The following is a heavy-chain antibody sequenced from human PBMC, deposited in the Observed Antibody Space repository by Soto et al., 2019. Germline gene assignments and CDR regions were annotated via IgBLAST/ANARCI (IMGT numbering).Heavy chain of an antibody. CDR3: VRDRRIYYSDPHDEFVASDYEV. J-gene: IGHJ3*01. CDR2: FIPIFRTL. V-gene: IGHV1-69*01. CDR1: GGIFGSHG. Sequence: QVQLIQSEAEVKKPGSSVRVSCTASGGIFGSHGFSWVRQAPGQRLEWVGGFIPIFRTLTYTEKFQARVRIAADDSTNTVYLDLSSLTYEDTAVYYCVRDRRIYYSDPHDEFVASDYEVWGQGTMVSVSS. D-gene: IGHD3-22*01.